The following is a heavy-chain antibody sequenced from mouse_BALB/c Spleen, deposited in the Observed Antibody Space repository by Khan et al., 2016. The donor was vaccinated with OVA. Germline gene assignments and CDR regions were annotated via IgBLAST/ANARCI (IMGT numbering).Heavy chain of an antibody. J-gene: IGHJ3*01. V-gene: IGHV1S136*01. D-gene: IGHD3-1*01. Sequence: VQLKQSGPELVKPGASVKMSCKASGYTFPSYDIHWVRQKPGPGLEWIGYINPSNDYTKFNEKFKGKATLTSDKSSSTAYMALRSLTSEDSAVFDGVRSVLGLQTWFAYWGQGTLVTVSA. CDR3: VRSVLGLQTWFAY. CDR2: INPSNDYT. CDR1: GYTFPSYD.